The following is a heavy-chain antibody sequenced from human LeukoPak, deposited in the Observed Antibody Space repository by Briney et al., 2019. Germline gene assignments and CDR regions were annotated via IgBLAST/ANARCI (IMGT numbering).Heavy chain of an antibody. V-gene: IGHV3-21*01. CDR1: GFTFSSYA. D-gene: IGHD6-13*01. J-gene: IGHJ4*02. CDR2: ISSSSSYI. CDR3: AREDPGIAAAGFDY. Sequence: GGSLRLSCAASGFTFSSYAMSWVRQAPGKGLEWVSSISSSSSYIYYADSVKGRFTISRDNAKNSLYLQMNSLRAEDTAVYYCAREDPGIAAAGFDYWGQGTLVTVSS.